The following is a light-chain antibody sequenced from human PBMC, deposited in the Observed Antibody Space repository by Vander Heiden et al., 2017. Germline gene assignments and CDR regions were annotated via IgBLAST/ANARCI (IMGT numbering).Light chain of an antibody. CDR1: QGISSY. CDR2: AAS. V-gene: IGKV1-9*01. CDR3: QQLNNYPFT. Sequence: DIQLTQPPSFLSASVGDRVTITCRASQGISSYFALYQQEPGKAPQLLLYAASTLQSCVPSRFRGSGSGPEVTLTLSRLQPEDFATYYCQQLNNYPFTFGPGTKVVIK. J-gene: IGKJ3*01.